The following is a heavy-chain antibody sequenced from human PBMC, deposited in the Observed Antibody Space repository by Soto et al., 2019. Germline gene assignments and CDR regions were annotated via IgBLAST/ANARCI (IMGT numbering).Heavy chain of an antibody. D-gene: IGHD6-13*01. Sequence: HPGGSLRLSCVTSGFTFSSYEMNWVRQAPGKGLEWVSYISSSGSTIYYADPVKGRFTISRDNAKNSLYLQMDSLRAEDTAVYYCARDQEAGSFFPYYYGMDVWGQGTTVTVSS. CDR1: GFTFSSYE. J-gene: IGHJ6*02. CDR2: ISSSGSTI. V-gene: IGHV3-48*03. CDR3: ARDQEAGSFFPYYYGMDV.